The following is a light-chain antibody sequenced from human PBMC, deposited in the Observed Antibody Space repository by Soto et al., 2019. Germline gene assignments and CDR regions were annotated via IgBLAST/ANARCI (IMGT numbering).Light chain of an antibody. CDR1: SSDVGGHNY. CDR2: DVG. CDR3: SSYTATNTLV. V-gene: IGLV2-14*03. Sequence: SVLPQPASVSGSPEQSITISCTGTSSDVGGHNYVSWYQQHPGKVPKLLIYDVGNRPSGVSDRFSGSKSGNTASLTISGLQAEDEADYYCSSYTATNTLVFGTGTKVTVL. J-gene: IGLJ1*01.